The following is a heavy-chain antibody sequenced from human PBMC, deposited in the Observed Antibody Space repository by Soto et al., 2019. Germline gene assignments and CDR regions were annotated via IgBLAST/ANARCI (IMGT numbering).Heavy chain of an antibody. V-gene: IGHV3-33*01. CDR3: ARDCSGGSCYVDY. CDR2: IWYDGSNK. Sequence: LRLSCAASGFTFSSYGMHWVRQAPGKGLEWVAVIWYDGSNKYYADSVKGRFTISRDNSKNTLYLQMNSLRAEDTAVYYCARDCSGGSCYVDYWGQGTLVTVSS. CDR1: GFTFSSYG. J-gene: IGHJ4*02. D-gene: IGHD2-15*01.